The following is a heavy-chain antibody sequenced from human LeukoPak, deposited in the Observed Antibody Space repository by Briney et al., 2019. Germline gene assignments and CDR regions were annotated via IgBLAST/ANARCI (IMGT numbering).Heavy chain of an antibody. CDR1: GFTFSSYA. CDR3: LGYCSRTSCLDAFDI. D-gene: IGHD2-2*01. Sequence: GGSLRLSCAASGFTFSSYAMSWVRQAPGKGLEWVSAISGSGGSTYYADSVKGRFTISRDNSKNTLYLQMNSLRAEDTAVYYSLGYCSRTSCLDAFDIWGQGTMVTVSS. J-gene: IGHJ3*02. V-gene: IGHV3-23*01. CDR2: ISGSGGST.